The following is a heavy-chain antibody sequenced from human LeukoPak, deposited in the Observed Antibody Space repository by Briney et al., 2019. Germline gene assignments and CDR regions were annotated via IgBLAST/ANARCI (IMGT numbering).Heavy chain of an antibody. J-gene: IGHJ1*01. CDR1: GFTFSSYA. D-gene: IGHD3-9*01. CDR2: ISGSGGST. CDR3: AKAGILTGYYSSGYFQH. V-gene: IGHV3-23*01. Sequence: TGGSLRLSCAASGFTFSSYAMSWVRQAPGKGLEWASAISGSGGSTYYADSVKGRFTISRDNSKNTLYLQMNSLRAEDTAVYYCAKAGILTGYYSSGYFQHWGQGTLVTVSS.